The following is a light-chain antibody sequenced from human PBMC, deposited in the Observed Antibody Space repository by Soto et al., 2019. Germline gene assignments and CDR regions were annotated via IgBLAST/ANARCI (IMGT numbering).Light chain of an antibody. CDR3: QQSYSTVT. CDR2: ATS. J-gene: IGKJ5*01. V-gene: IGKV1-39*01. CDR1: QSISSY. Sequence: DIQMTQSPSSLSASVGDRVTITCRASQSISSYLNWYQQKPGKAPKLLIYATSSLQIGLPSRFSASGSGTDFAFTSSSRQPEDFTTYYCQQSYSTVTFGQGTRLEI.